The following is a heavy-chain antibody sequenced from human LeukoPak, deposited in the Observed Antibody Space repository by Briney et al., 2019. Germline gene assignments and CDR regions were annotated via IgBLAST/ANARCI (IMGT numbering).Heavy chain of an antibody. CDR1: GFTFSSYA. CDR2: ISGSGNST. Sequence: GGSLRLSCAASGFTFSSYAMSWVRQVPGKGLEWVSRISGSGNSTYYADSVKGRFTISRDNSKNTLYLQMNSLRAEDTAVYYCAGDSAGVVVITSGDFDYWGQGTLVTVSS. V-gene: IGHV3-23*01. CDR3: AGDSAGVVVITSGDFDY. D-gene: IGHD3-22*01. J-gene: IGHJ4*02.